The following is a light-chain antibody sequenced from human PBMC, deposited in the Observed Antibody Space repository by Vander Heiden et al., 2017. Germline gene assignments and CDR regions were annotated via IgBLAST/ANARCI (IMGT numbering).Light chain of an antibody. J-gene: IGLJ2*01. V-gene: IGLV2-8*01. Sequence: QSALTPPPSASGSPGQSVTVSCTGTSSDVGGYKYVSWYQQHPGKAPKLMIYEVTKRPSGVPDRFSGSKSGNTASLTVSGLQAEDEADYYCISYAGSNNLVFGGGTKLTVL. CDR1: SSDVGGYKY. CDR2: EVT. CDR3: ISYAGSNNLV.